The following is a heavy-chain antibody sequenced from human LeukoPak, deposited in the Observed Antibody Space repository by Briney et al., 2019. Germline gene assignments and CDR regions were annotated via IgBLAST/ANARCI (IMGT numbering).Heavy chain of an antibody. J-gene: IGHJ4*02. CDR3: ARPYSYSSSPRSIDY. CDR1: GFSLSTSGMC. D-gene: IGHD6-6*01. CDR2: IDRDDDK. V-gene: IGHV2-70*11. Sequence: SGPTLVNPTQTLTLTCTFSGFSLSTSGMCVSWIRQPPGKALEWLARIDRDDDKYYSTSLKTRLTISKDTSKNQVVLTMTNMGPVDTATYYCARPYSYSSSPRSIDYWGQGTLVTVSS.